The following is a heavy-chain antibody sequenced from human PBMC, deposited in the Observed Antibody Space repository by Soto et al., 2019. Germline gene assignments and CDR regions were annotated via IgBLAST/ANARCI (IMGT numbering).Heavy chain of an antibody. D-gene: IGHD3-16*01. CDR1: GYSFTDYW. J-gene: IGHJ4*02. CDR2: IHPGDSDT. CDR3: AAYTASSGRHFGY. V-gene: IGHV5-51*01. Sequence: GESLKISCKGSGYSFTDYWTGWVRQVPGEGLEWLAMIHPGDSDTRYSPSFQGQVTISADRSITTAYLQWGSLKASDTAMYYCAAYTASSGRHFGYWGQGTLVTAPQ.